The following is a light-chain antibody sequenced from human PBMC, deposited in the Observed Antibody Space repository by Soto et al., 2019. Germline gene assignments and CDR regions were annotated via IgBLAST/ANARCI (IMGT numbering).Light chain of an antibody. J-gene: IGKJ1*01. CDR2: GAS. V-gene: IGKV3-20*01. CDR1: QSVASRN. CDR3: QHFGDSLWT. Sequence: EIVLTQSPGTLSLSPGERATLFCRASQSVASRNLAWYQQKSGQAPGLLMYGASSRAIHTPDRFSGTGSGTDFTLTISGLEPEDFAVYYCQHFGDSLWTFGQGTKVDIK.